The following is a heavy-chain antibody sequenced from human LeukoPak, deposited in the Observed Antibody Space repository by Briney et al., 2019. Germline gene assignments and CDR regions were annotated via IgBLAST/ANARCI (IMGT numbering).Heavy chain of an antibody. D-gene: IGHD3-22*01. CDR3: AKDRASGFQDY. CDR2: ISYDGGNK. V-gene: IGHV3-30*18. Sequence: PGGSLRLSCAASGFTFSSYSMNWVRQAPGKGLEWVAVISYDGGNKYYADSVKGRFTISRDQSKNTLSLQMNSLRAEDTAVYYCAKDRASGFQDYWGQGTPVTVSS. J-gene: IGHJ4*02. CDR1: GFTFSSYS.